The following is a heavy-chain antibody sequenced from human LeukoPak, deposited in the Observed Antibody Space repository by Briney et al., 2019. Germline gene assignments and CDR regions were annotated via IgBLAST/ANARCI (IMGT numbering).Heavy chain of an antibody. D-gene: IGHD3-22*01. J-gene: IGHJ5*02. CDR2: INHSGST. Sequence: PSETQSLTCAHYGGSFSGYYWRWLRQPPGKGLEWIGEINHSGSTNYNPSLPSRVNISVDTSKNHFSLKLCSVTAADTAVYYCARGSKYYDRSEYNWFNPWGQGTLVTVSS. CDR3: ARGSKYYDRSEYNWFNP. V-gene: IGHV4-34*01. CDR1: GGSFSGYY.